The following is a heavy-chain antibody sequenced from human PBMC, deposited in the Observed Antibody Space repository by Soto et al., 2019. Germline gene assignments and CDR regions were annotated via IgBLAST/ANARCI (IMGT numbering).Heavy chain of an antibody. CDR3: ARVMAVQAFDI. Sequence: ASVKVSCKASGYTFTSYGVHWVRQAPGQRLEWMGWINAANGNTKNSQKFQGRVTITRDTSASTAYMELSSLRSEDTAVYYCARVMAVQAFDIWGQGTMVTVSS. CDR2: INAANGNT. V-gene: IGHV1-3*01. CDR1: GYTFTSYG. D-gene: IGHD3-10*01. J-gene: IGHJ3*02.